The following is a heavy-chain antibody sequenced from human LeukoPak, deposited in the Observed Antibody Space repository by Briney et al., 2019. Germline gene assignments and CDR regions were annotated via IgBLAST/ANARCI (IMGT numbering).Heavy chain of an antibody. CDR1: GFTFSSYW. V-gene: IGHV3-74*01. CDR3: ARDYGRSRDYGMDV. J-gene: IGHJ6*02. Sequence: GGSLRLSCAASGFTFSSYWMHWVRQAPGKGLVWVSRINSVGSSTTYADSVKGRFTISRDNAKNTLYLQMNSLRAEDTAVYFCARDYGRSRDYGMDVWGQGTTVTVSS. CDR2: INSVGSST. D-gene: IGHD3-10*01.